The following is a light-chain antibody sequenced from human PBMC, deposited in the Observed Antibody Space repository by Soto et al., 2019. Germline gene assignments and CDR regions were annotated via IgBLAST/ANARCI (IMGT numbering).Light chain of an antibody. CDR1: SSEVGGYNY. J-gene: IGLJ1*01. CDR3: CSYTSTSTHV. Sequence: QSVLTQPASVSGSPAQPITISCTGTSSEVGGYNYDSWYQHHPGKAHKLIIYEVSYRPSGVSNRFSGSKSGNTASLTISGLQADDEADYYCCSYTSTSTHVFGTGTKVTVL. CDR2: EVS. V-gene: IGLV2-14*01.